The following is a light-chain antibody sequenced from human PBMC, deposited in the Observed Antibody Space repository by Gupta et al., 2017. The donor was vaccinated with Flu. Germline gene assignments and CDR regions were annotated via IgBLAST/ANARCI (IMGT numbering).Light chain of an antibody. J-gene: IGKJ3*01. CDR2: RVS. Sequence: SPYSLSASVRDRVVITRRASQSISNYLNWYQKRPGEAPKRLVYRVSNLQSGVPARFSGSGSGTEFTLTISSLQPEDCASYFCIRGYQTPILTFGPGTKVDIK. V-gene: IGKV1-39*01. CDR3: IRGYQTPILT. CDR1: QSISNY.